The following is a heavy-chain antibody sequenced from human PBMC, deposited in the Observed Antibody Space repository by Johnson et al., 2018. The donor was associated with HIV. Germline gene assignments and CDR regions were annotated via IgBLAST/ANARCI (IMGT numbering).Heavy chain of an antibody. D-gene: IGHD5-18*01. CDR1: GLSFSNFG. CDR3: ARDGRDLVTRGGFDV. Sequence: QMLLVESGGGVVQPGKSVTLSCVGSGLSFSNFGIHWVRQAPGKGLEWVAVISYDGSNKYYADSVKGRFTISRDNSRNMLYLQMNSLRPEDTAVYYCARDGRDLVTRGGFDVWGPGTVVTVSS. CDR2: ISYDGSNK. V-gene: IGHV3-30*03. J-gene: IGHJ3*01.